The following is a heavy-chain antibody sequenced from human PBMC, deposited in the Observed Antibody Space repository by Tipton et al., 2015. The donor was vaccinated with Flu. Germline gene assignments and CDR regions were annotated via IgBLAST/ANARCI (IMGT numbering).Heavy chain of an antibody. D-gene: IGHD6-19*01. V-gene: IGHV4-31*03. Sequence: TLSLTCTVSGDSISSGGYYWTWIRQYPGKGLEWIGYIYYSGSTHYNPSPKSRVSISADTSKNQFSLKLNSLTAADTAVYYCARGPEQWLVNPHYFDYWGQGTLVTVSS. CDR3: ARGPEQWLVNPHYFDY. CDR1: GDSISSGGYY. CDR2: IYYSGST. J-gene: IGHJ4*02.